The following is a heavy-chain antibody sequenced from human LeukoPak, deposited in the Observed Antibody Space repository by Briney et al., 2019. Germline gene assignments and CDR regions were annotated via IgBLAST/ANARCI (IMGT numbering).Heavy chain of an antibody. Sequence: KPSETLSLTCTVYTASTCAFYWNRLRQPPGKGLEWIGYSYSGGNANYNPSLKTRVTISIDTSENQFSLRLTSVTAAATAVYFCAHSKRGGGYYINAFAVWGQGTLVTISS. CDR2: SYSGGNA. D-gene: IGHD1-26*01. CDR3: AHSKRGGGYYINAFAV. CDR1: TASTCAFY. J-gene: IGHJ3*01. V-gene: IGHV4-59*01.